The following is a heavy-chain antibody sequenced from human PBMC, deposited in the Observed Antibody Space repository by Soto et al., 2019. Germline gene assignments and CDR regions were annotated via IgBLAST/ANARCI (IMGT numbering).Heavy chain of an antibody. Sequence: ASVKVSCKASGGTFSSYTISWVRQAPGQGLEWMGRIIPILGIANYAQKFQGRVTITADESTSTAYMELSSLRSEDTAVYYCAREPAAAGTIHYYYGMDVWGQGTTVTVS. V-gene: IGHV1-69*04. D-gene: IGHD6-13*01. CDR2: IIPILGIA. CDR1: GGTFSSYT. CDR3: AREPAAAGTIHYYYGMDV. J-gene: IGHJ6*02.